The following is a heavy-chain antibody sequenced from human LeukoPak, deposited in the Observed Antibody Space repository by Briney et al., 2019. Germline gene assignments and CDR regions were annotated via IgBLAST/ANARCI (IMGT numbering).Heavy chain of an antibody. Sequence: GGSLRLSCAASGFTFSNAWMTWVRQAPGKGLEWIGRIKTRADAGTTDYAAPVKGRFTISRDDSKNTLYLQMNSLKTEDTAIYYCTTGYSISSGGYWGQGTLVTVSS. J-gene: IGHJ4*02. CDR1: GFTFSNAW. CDR2: IKTRADAGTT. CDR3: TTGYSISSGGY. V-gene: IGHV3-15*01. D-gene: IGHD6-6*01.